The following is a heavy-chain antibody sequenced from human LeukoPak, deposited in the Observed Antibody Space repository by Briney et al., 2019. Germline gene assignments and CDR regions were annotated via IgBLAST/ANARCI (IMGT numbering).Heavy chain of an antibody. V-gene: IGHV4-34*01. CDR1: GGSFSGYY. CDR2: INHSGST. J-gene: IGHJ5*02. CDR3: ARSAPRGSYAEYIAAAGTSKNWFDP. Sequence: PSETLSLTCAVYGGSFSGYYWSWIRQPPGKGLEWIGEINHSGSTNYNPSLKSRVTISVDTSKNQFSLKLSSVTAAGTAVYYCARSAPRGSYAEYIAAAGTSKNWFDPWGQGTLVTVSS. D-gene: IGHD6-13*01.